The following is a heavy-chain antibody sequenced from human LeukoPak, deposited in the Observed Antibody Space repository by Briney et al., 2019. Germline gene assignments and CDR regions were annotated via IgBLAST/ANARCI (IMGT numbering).Heavy chain of an antibody. Sequence: PGGSLRLSCAVSGFTFSSYGMHWVRQAPGKGLEWVAFIRYDGSNKYYEDSVKGRFTISRDNSKNTLYLQMNSLRVEDTAVYYCAKDAYYDFWSGYSYFDYWGQGTLVTVSS. D-gene: IGHD3-3*01. CDR2: IRYDGSNK. CDR1: GFTFSSYG. J-gene: IGHJ4*02. V-gene: IGHV3-30*02. CDR3: AKDAYYDFWSGYSYFDY.